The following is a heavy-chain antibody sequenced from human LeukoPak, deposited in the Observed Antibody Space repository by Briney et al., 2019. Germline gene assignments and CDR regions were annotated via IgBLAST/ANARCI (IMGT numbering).Heavy chain of an antibody. CDR1: GYTFTGYY. J-gene: IGHJ4*02. Sequence: ASVKVSCKASGYTFTGYYMHWVRQAPGQGLEWMGWINPNSGGTNYAQKFQGRVTMTRDTSISTAYMELSRLRSDDTAVYYCASFDSSGYYYRYFDYWGQGTLVTVSS. V-gene: IGHV1-2*02. D-gene: IGHD3-22*01. CDR3: ASFDSSGYYYRYFDY. CDR2: INPNSGGT.